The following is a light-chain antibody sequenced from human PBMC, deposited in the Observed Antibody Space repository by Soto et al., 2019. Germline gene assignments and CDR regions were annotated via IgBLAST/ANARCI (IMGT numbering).Light chain of an antibody. CDR1: QSISSW. J-gene: IGKJ1*01. CDR2: KAS. V-gene: IGKV1-5*03. CDR3: QQYNSYSWT. Sequence: DIQMTQSPSTLSASVGDRVTITCRASQSISSWLAWYQQKPGKAPKLLIYKASSLASGVPSRFSGSGSGTEFTLTNSSLQPDDFATYYCQQYNSYSWTFGQGTRVEIK.